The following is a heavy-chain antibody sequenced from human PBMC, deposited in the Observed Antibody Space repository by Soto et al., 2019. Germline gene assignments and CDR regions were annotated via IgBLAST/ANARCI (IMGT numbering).Heavy chain of an antibody. CDR2: IYYSGST. J-gene: IGHJ4*02. CDR1: GGSVSSGSYY. V-gene: IGHV4-61*01. CDR3: ARVRRGVFDY. D-gene: IGHD1-26*01. Sequence: PSETLSLTCTVSGGSVSSGSYYRSWIRQPPGKGLEWIGYIYYSGSTNYNPSLKSRVTISVDTSKNQFSLKLSSVTAADTAVYYCARVRRGVFDYWGQGTLVTVSS.